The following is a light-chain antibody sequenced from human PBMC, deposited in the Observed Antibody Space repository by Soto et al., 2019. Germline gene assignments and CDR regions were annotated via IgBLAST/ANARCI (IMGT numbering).Light chain of an antibody. CDR3: QQYDSSAIT. V-gene: IGKV3-20*01. CDR1: QSVSSSY. CDR2: GAS. J-gene: IGKJ5*01. Sequence: EIVLTQSPGTLSLSPGERATLSCRASQSVSSSYLAWYQHKPGQAPRLLIYGASSRATGIPDRFSGSGSGTDFTLTISRLEPEDVAVYYCQQYDSSAITFGQGTRLEIK.